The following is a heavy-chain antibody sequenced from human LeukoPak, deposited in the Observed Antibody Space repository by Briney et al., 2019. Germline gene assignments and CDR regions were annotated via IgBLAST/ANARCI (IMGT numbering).Heavy chain of an antibody. V-gene: IGHV4-34*01. CDR3: AGGLDVVAVAGLYYFDY. CDR2: INHSGST. Sequence: KPSETLSLTCAVYGGSFSGYYWSWIRQPPGKGLEWIGEINHSGSTNYNPSLKSRVTISVDTSKNQFSLKLSSVTAADTAVYYCAGGLDVVAVAGLYYFDYWGQGTLVTVSS. D-gene: IGHD6-19*01. J-gene: IGHJ4*02. CDR1: GGSFSGYY.